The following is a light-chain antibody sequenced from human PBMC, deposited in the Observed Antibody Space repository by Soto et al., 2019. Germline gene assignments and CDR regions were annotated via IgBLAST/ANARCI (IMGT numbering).Light chain of an antibody. CDR1: QSIRYY. J-gene: IGKJ1*01. CDR3: QHHNSYSQT. V-gene: IGKV1-5*01. CDR2: GAS. Sequence: DIQLTQSPPTLSASVGDRVTITCGASQSIRYYLAWYQQMPGKAPKLLIYGASSLQSGVPSRFSGSGSGTEFTLTISSLQPDDFATYFCQHHNSYSQTFGQGXKVDIK.